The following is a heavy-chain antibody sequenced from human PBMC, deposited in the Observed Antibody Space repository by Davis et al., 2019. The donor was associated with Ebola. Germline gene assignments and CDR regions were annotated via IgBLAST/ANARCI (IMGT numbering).Heavy chain of an antibody. J-gene: IGHJ5*02. CDR2: IIPILGIA. D-gene: IGHD3-22*01. V-gene: IGHV1-69*04. CDR3: ARCITMIVVESWFDP. Sequence: GGSLRLSCAASGFTFSSYGISWVRQAPGQGLEWMGRIIPILGIANYAQKFQGRVTITADKSTSTAYMELSSLRSDDTAVYYCARCITMIVVESWFDPWGQGTLVTVSS. CDR1: GFTFSSYG.